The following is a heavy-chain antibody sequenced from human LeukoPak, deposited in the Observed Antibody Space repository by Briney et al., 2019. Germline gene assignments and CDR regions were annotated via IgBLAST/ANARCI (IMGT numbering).Heavy chain of an antibody. Sequence: SVKVSCKASGGTFSSYAISWVRQAPGQGLEWMGGIIPIFGTANYAQKFQGRVTITADESTSTAYMERSSLRSEDTAVYYCARASGLTVTTFDYWGEGTLVTVSS. V-gene: IGHV1-69*13. CDR1: GGTFSSYA. CDR2: IIPIFGTA. J-gene: IGHJ4*02. D-gene: IGHD4-17*01. CDR3: ARASGLTVTTFDY.